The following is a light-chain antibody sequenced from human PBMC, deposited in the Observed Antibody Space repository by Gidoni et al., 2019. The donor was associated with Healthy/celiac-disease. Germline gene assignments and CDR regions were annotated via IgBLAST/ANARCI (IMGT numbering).Light chain of an antibody. V-gene: IGLV1-40*01. CDR2: GNS. J-gene: IGLJ1*01. CDR3: QSYDSSLSAYV. CDR1: SSNIGAGYD. Sequence: QSVLTQPPVVSGAPGQRVNIHCTGSSSNIGAGYDLHWYQQLPGTVPKLLIYGNSNRPSGVPDRFSVSKSVTSASLATTGLQAEDEADYYCQSYDSSLSAYVFGTGTKVTVL.